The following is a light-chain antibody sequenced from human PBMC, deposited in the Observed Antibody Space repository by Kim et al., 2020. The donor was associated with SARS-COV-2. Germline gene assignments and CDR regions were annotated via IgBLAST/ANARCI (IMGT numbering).Light chain of an antibody. J-gene: IGKJ1*01. CDR3: QQYNNWPTWT. CDR1: HSVTSN. CDR2: CTS. Sequence: SPGARAPLSCRARHSVTSNLAWYQQKPGQAPRLLIYCTSTRATGIPARFSGSGSGTEFTLTISSLQSEDFAVYYCQQYNNWPTWTFGQGTKVDIK. V-gene: IGKV3-15*01.